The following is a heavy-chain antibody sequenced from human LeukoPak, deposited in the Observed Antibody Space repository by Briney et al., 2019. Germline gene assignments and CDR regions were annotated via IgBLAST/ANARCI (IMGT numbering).Heavy chain of an antibody. CDR3: AKVGDILTGYYFDY. Sequence: GGSLRLSCAASGFTFSSYEMNWVRQAPGKGLEGVSYISSSGSTIYYADSVKGRFTISRDNSKNTLYLQMNSLRAEDTAVYYCAKVGDILTGYYFDYWGQGTLVTVSS. CDR1: GFTFSSYE. V-gene: IGHV3-48*03. D-gene: IGHD3-9*01. J-gene: IGHJ4*02. CDR2: ISSSGSTI.